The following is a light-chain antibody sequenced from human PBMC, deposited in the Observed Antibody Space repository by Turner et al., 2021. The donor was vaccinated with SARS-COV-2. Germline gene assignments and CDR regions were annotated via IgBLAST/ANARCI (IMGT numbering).Light chain of an antibody. CDR1: QSVFYSPSNKDY. Sequence: DIVMTQFPDSLAVPQGERATVNCKSSQSVFYSPSNKDYLAWYMQKPGQPPKLLIYWASTRESGVPDRFSGSGSGTDFTLTISSLQAEDVAVYYCQQYHSTPITFGQGTRLEIK. J-gene: IGKJ5*01. CDR2: WAS. V-gene: IGKV4-1*01. CDR3: QQYHSTPIT.